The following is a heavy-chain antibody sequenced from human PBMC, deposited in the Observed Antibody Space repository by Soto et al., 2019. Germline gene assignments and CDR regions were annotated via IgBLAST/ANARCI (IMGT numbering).Heavy chain of an antibody. J-gene: IGHJ6*02. CDR1: GYTFTSYD. CDR2: MNPNIDNT. CDR3: ARAVGLLSRMDV. D-gene: IGHD2-15*01. Sequence: QVQLVQSGAEVKKPGASVKVSCKASGYTFTSYDINWVRQATGQGLEWMGWMNPNIDNTGYAQKFQARVTMTRNTSINTAFMELSSLRSEDTAVYFCARAVGLLSRMDVWGQGTTVTVSS. V-gene: IGHV1-8*01.